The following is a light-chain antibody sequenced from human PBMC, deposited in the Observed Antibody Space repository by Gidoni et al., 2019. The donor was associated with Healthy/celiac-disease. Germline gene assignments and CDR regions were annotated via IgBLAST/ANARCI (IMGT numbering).Light chain of an antibody. CDR3: QQYDNLPAWT. V-gene: IGKV1-33*01. CDR1: QDISNY. Sequence: DIQMTQSQSSLSASVGDRVTIISKASQDISNYLNWYKQKPGKAAKLLIYDASNLETGVPSRFSGSGSGTDFTFTISSLQPEDIATYYCQQYDNLPAWTFGQGTKVEIK. CDR2: DAS. J-gene: IGKJ1*01.